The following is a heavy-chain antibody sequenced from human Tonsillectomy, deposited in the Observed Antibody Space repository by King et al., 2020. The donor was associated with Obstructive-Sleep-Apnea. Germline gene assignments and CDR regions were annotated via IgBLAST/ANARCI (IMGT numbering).Heavy chain of an antibody. Sequence: QLQESGPGLVKPSETLSLTCTVSGYSISSGYYWGWIRQPPGKGLEWIGSFYHGGSTYYNPSLKSRVSISLDTSKNQFSLKLSSVTAADTAVYYCAGASGYDWDFDCWGQGTLVTVSS. CDR3: AGASGYDWDFDC. V-gene: IGHV4-38-2*02. CDR1: GYSISSGYY. J-gene: IGHJ4*02. D-gene: IGHD5-12*01. CDR2: FYHGGST.